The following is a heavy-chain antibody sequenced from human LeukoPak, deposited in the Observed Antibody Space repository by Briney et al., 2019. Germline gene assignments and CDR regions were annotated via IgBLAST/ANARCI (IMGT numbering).Heavy chain of an antibody. D-gene: IGHD5-18*01. V-gene: IGHV4-61*02. CDR1: GGSISSGSYY. J-gene: IGHJ3*02. Sequence: SETLSLTCTVSGGSISSGSYYWNWIRQPAGKGLEWIGRIYTSGSTNYNPSLKSRVTISVDTSKNQFSLKLSSVTAADTAVYYCATARGYSYGWAFDIWGQGTMVTVSS. CDR3: ATARGYSYGWAFDI. CDR2: IYTSGST.